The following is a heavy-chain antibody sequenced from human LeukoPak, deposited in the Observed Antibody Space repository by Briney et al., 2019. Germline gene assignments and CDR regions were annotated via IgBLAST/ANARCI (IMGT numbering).Heavy chain of an antibody. CDR3: ARDRGDTAMALYYFDY. D-gene: IGHD5-18*01. J-gene: IGHJ4*02. CDR2: INPSGGST. Sequence: ASVNVSCKASGYTFTSYYMHCVRQAPGQGLEWMGIINPSGGSTSYAQKFQGRVTMTRDTSTSTVYMELSSLRSEDTAVYYCARDRGDTAMALYYFDYWGQGTLVTVSS. CDR1: GYTFTSYY. V-gene: IGHV1-46*01.